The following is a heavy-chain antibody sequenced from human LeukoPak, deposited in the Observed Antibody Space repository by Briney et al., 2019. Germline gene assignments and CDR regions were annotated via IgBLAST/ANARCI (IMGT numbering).Heavy chain of an antibody. CDR1: GYTFTSYD. V-gene: IGHV1-8*01. Sequence: ASGKAACKVSGYTFTSYDINWVRQATGQGLEWVEWMNPNSGNTGYARKFQGRVSMHRNISISTAYMDLSSLRSEDTGVYFCARGDDFDIWEQGTMVTVSS. CDR2: MNPNSGNT. CDR3: ARGDDFDI. J-gene: IGHJ3*02.